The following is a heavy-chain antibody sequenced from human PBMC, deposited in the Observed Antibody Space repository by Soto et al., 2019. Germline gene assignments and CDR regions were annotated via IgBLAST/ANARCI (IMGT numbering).Heavy chain of an antibody. D-gene: IGHD1-26*01. V-gene: IGHV3-53*04. CDR1: GFTVSSNY. CDR3: ERVYDGEHYYYYYYTDV. Sequence: PGGSLRLSCANSGFTVSSNYMSWVRQAPGKGLEWVSVIYSGGSTYYADSVKGRFTISRHNSKNTLYLQMNSLRAEDTAVYYCERVYDGEHYYYYYYTDVRGKGTTVIGSS. J-gene: IGHJ6*03. CDR2: IYSGGST.